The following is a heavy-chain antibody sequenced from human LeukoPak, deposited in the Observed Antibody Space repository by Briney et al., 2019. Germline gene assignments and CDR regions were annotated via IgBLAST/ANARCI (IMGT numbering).Heavy chain of an antibody. CDR3: AVTYCSGGSCYFGY. V-gene: IGHV5-10-1*01. J-gene: IGHJ4*02. CDR1: GYSFTSYW. CDR2: TDPSDSYT. Sequence: ASVKVSCKGSGYSFTSYWISWVRQMPGKGLEWMGRTDPSDSYTNYSPSFQGHVTISADKSISTAYLQWSSLKASDTAMYYCAVTYCSGGSCYFGYWGQGTLVTVSS. D-gene: IGHD2-15*01.